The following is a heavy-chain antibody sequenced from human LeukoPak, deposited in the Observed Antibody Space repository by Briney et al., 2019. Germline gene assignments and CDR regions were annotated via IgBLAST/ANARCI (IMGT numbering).Heavy chain of an antibody. V-gene: IGHV1-2*02. J-gene: IGHJ4*02. CDR1: GYTFTDYY. D-gene: IGHD3-3*01. CDR2: INPNSGAT. Sequence: ASVNVSCKASGYTFTDYYMHWVRQAPGQGLEWMGWINPNSGATNYAQKFQGRVTMTRDTSISTAYMELSRMRSDDTAVYYCATINTIFGVVTSYCFDYWGQGTLVTVSS. CDR3: ATINTIFGVVTSYCFDY.